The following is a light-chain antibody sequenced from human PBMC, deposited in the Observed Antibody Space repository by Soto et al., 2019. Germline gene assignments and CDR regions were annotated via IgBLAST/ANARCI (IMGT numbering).Light chain of an antibody. CDR2: EVS. CDR1: SSDIGGYNY. CDR3: FSFTSTNTLV. V-gene: IGLV2-14*01. Sequence: QSALTQPASVYGSPGQSITISCTGTSSDIGGYNYVSWYQRHPGKAPRLMIYEVSNRPSGVSSRFSGSKSANTASLTISGLQPEDEADYFCFSFTSTNTLVFGGGTKLTVL. J-gene: IGLJ3*02.